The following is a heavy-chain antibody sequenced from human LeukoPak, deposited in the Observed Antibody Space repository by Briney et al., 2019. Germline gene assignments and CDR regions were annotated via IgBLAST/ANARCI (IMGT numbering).Heavy chain of an antibody. CDR1: GGSFSGYY. Sequence: SETLSLTCAVYGGSFSGYYWSWIRQPPGKGLEWIGEINHSGSTNYNPSLKSRVTISVDTSKNQFSLKLSSVTAADTAVYYCARPTLGPSWYGYPPTKYFQHWGQGTLVTVSS. V-gene: IGHV4-34*01. J-gene: IGHJ1*01. CDR3: ARPTLGPSWYGYPPTKYFQH. D-gene: IGHD6-13*01. CDR2: INHSGST.